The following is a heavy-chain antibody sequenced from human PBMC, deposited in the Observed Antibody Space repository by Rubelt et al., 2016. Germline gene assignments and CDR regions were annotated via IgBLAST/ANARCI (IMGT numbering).Heavy chain of an antibody. CDR3: AKEIGGGYYGSGAVYDYYYGMDV. V-gene: IGHV3-9*01. Sequence: SVKGRFTISRDNAKNSLYLQMNSLRAEDTALYYCAKEIGGGYYGSGAVYDYYYGMDVWGQGTTVTVSS. D-gene: IGHD3-10*01. J-gene: IGHJ6*02.